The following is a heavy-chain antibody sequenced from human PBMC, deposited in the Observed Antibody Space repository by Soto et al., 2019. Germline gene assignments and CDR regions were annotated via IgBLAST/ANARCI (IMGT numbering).Heavy chain of an antibody. CDR2: IIPIFGTA. D-gene: IGHD6-25*01. J-gene: IGHJ3*02. CDR1: GGTFSSYA. V-gene: IGHV1-69*13. CDR3: ARDRRLSGRGAFDI. Sequence: ASVKVSCKASGGTFSSYAISWVRQAPGQGLEWMGGIIPIFGTANYAQKFQGRVTITADESTSTAYMELSSLRSEDTAVYYCARDRRLSGRGAFDIWGQGTMVTVSS.